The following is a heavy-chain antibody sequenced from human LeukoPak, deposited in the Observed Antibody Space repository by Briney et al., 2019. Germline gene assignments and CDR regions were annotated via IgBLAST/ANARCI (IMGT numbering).Heavy chain of an antibody. V-gene: IGHV3-53*01. D-gene: IGHD5-18*01. Sequence: GGSLRLSCAASGFTVSSNYMSWVRQAPGKGLEWVSVIYSGGSTYYADSVKGRFTISRDNSKNTLYLQMNSLRAEDTAVYCCARVLRGYSYPRAFDIWGQGTMVTVSS. CDR1: GFTVSSNY. CDR3: ARVLRGYSYPRAFDI. J-gene: IGHJ3*02. CDR2: IYSGGST.